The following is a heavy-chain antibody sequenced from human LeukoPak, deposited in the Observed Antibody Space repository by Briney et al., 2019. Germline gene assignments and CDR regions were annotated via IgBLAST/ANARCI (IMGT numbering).Heavy chain of an antibody. V-gene: IGHV4-59*12. D-gene: IGHD3-3*01. CDR1: GGSIRSNY. J-gene: IGHJ6*03. CDR3: ARGGYDFWSGYRGYYYYYMDV. CDR2: IYYSGST. Sequence: SETLSLTCTVSGGSIRSNYWSWIRQPPGKGLEWIGYIYYSGSTNYNPSLKSRVTMSVDTSKNQFSLKLSSVTAADTAVYYCARGGYDFWSGYRGYYYYYMDVWGKGTTVTVSS.